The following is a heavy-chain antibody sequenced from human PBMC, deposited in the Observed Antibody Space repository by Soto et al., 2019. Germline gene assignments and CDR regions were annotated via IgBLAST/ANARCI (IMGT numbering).Heavy chain of an antibody. Sequence: EVQLVESGGGLVKPGGSLRLSCAASGFTFSNAWMSWVRQAPGKGLEWVGRIKSKTDGGTTDYAAPVKGRFTISRDDSKNTLYLQMNSLKTEDTAVYYCTTAYYGDYGTDLWGRGTLVTVSS. J-gene: IGHJ2*01. CDR1: GFTFSNAW. CDR3: TTAYYGDYGTDL. CDR2: IKSKTDGGTT. D-gene: IGHD4-17*01. V-gene: IGHV3-15*01.